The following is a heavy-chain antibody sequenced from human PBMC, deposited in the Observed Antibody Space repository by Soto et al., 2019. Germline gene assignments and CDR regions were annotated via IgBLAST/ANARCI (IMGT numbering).Heavy chain of an antibody. CDR1: GGTFSSYT. D-gene: IGHD2-21*01. CDR2: IIPIRGIA. J-gene: IGHJ1*01. Sequence: QVQLVQSGAEVKKPGSSVKVSCKASGGTFSSYTISWVRQAPGQGLEWMGRIIPIRGIANYAQKFQGRVTITADKPTRTAYMELSSLGSEETAVYYCASSPPEVVIATYFEYFQQWGQGTLVTVS. CDR3: ASSPPEVVIATYFEYFQQ. V-gene: IGHV1-69*02.